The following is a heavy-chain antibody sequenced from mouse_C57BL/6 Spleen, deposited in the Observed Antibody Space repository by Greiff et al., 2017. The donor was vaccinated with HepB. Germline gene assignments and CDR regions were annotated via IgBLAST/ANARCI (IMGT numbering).Heavy chain of an antibody. D-gene: IGHD2-3*01. V-gene: IGHV1-53*01. CDR1: GYTFNSYW. Sequence: QVQLQQPGTELVKPGASVKLSCKASGYTFNSYWMHWVKQRPGQGLEWIGNINPSNGGTNYNEKFKSKATLAVDKSSSTAYLQLSRLTSEDSAVYYCARGRWLYAMDYWGQGTSVTVSS. CDR3: ARGRWLYAMDY. CDR2: INPSNGGT. J-gene: IGHJ4*01.